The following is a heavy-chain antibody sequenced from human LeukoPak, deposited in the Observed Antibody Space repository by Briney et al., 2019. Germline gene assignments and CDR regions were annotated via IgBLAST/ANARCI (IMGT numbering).Heavy chain of an antibody. CDR2: MNPNSGNT. Sequence: ASVKVSCKASGYTFTSYDINWVRQATGQGLEWMGWMNPNSGNTGYAQKFQGRVTITRNTSISTAYMELSSLRSEDTAVYYCARGRKSDDFWSGPINWFDPWGQGTLVTVSS. J-gene: IGHJ5*02. CDR1: GYTFTSYD. V-gene: IGHV1-8*03. D-gene: IGHD3-3*01. CDR3: ARGRKSDDFWSGPINWFDP.